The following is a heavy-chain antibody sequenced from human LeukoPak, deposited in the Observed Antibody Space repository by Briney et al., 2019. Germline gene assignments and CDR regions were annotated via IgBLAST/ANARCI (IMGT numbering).Heavy chain of an antibody. J-gene: IGHJ5*02. V-gene: IGHV3-11*01. CDR2: ISSSGSTI. Sequence: GGSLRLSCAASGFTFSDYYMSWLRQAPGKGLEWVSYISSSGSTIYYADAVKGRFTISRDNAKNSLYLQMNSLRAEDTAGYYCAGDDSTRYGSGSYYNLWGQGTLVTVSS. CDR1: GFTFSDYY. D-gene: IGHD3-10*01. CDR3: AGDDSTRYGSGSYYNL.